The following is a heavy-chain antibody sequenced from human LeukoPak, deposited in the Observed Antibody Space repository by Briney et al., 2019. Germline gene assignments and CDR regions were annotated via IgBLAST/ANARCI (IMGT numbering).Heavy chain of an antibody. CDR1: GGSISSGDYY. Sequence: KPSETLSLTCTVSGGSISSGDYYWSWIRQPPGKGLEWIGYIYYSGSTNYNPSLKSRVTISVDTSKNQFSLKLSSVTAADTAVYYCARASVDSSSWEGSYVGRFDYWGQGTLVTVSS. CDR2: IYYSGST. J-gene: IGHJ4*02. CDR3: ARASVDSSSWEGSYVGRFDY. D-gene: IGHD6-13*01. V-gene: IGHV4-61*08.